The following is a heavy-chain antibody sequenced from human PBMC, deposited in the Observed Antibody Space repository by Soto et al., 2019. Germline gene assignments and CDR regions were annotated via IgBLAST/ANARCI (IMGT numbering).Heavy chain of an antibody. Sequence: GGSLRLSCAASGFTFSSYWMSWVRQAPGKGLEWVANIKQDGSEKYYVDSVKGRFTISRDNAKNSLYLQMNSLRAEDTAVYYCARDGPLGYCSGGSCYYDAFDFCGQGTMVTVSS. CDR2: IKQDGSEK. CDR3: ARDGPLGYCSGGSCYYDAFDF. CDR1: GFTFSSYW. D-gene: IGHD2-15*01. V-gene: IGHV3-7*01. J-gene: IGHJ3*01.